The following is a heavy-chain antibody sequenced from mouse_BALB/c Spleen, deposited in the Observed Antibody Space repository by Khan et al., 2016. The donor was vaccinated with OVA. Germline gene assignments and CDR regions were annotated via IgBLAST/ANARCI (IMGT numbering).Heavy chain of an antibody. CDR3: ARNSYMYDFTY. Sequence: QVQLKESGPGLVQPSHSLSITCTVSGFSLNTYGIHWIRQSQGKGLEWLGVIRSGGSTDYNGAFISRLNITKDNSKSQVFFKMNSLQTADTAMYYCARNSYMYDFTYWGQGTLVTVSA. V-gene: IGHV2-2*01. J-gene: IGHJ3*01. CDR2: IRSGGST. D-gene: IGHD2-14*01. CDR1: GFSLNTYG.